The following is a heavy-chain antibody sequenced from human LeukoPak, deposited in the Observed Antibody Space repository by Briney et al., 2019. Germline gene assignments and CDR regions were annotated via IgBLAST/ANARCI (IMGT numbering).Heavy chain of an antibody. J-gene: IGHJ3*02. D-gene: IGHD3-10*01. Sequence: GGSLRLXCAASGFTFSSYAMSWVRQAPGKGLEWVSAISGSGGSTYYADSVKGRFTISRDNSKNTLYLQMNSLRAEDTAVYYCAKDQFYYGSGSYYEYAFDIWGQGTMVTVSS. CDR3: AKDQFYYGSGSYYEYAFDI. V-gene: IGHV3-23*01. CDR2: ISGSGGST. CDR1: GFTFSSYA.